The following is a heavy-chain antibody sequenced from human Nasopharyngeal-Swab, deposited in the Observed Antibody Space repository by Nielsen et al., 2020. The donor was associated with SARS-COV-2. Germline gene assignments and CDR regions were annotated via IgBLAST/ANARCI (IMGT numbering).Heavy chain of an antibody. CDR3: ARHSPSSNYDFWSGYQYYYYGMDV. V-gene: IGHV4-39*01. CDR2: IYYSGST. CDR1: GGSISSSSYY. D-gene: IGHD3-3*01. Sequence: SETLSLTCTVSGGSISSSSYYWGWIRQPPGKGLEWIGSIYYSGSTYYNPSPKSRVTISVDTSKNQFSLKLSSVTAADTAVYYCARHSPSSNYDFWSGYQYYYYGMDVWGQGTTVTVSS. J-gene: IGHJ6*02.